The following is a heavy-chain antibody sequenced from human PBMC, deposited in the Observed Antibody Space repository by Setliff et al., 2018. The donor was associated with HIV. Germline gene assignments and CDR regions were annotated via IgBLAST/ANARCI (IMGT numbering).Heavy chain of an antibody. CDR1: GYTFTGYY. CDR2: INTNNGGT. V-gene: IGHV1-2*02. J-gene: IGHJ4*02. D-gene: IGHD3-22*01. Sequence: ASVKVSCKASGYTFTGYYMHWVRQAPGQGLEGMGWINTNNGGTNYSQKFQGRVNMTRDTSISTAYMELSRLRSDDTAVYYCARDYYDSSGYIFFPGLPDYWGQGTLVTVSS. CDR3: ARDYYDSSGYIFFPGLPDY.